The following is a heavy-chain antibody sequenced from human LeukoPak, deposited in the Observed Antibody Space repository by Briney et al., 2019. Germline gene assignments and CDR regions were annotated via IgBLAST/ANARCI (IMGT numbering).Heavy chain of an antibody. J-gene: IGHJ4*02. Sequence: ASVTVSCKASGYSFTDYNMQWLRQAPGQGLEWMGWINPNSGGTNYALKFQGRVTMTRDTSISTAYMELSRLRSDDTAVYYCARDGHFDNWGQGTLATVSS. CDR3: ARDGHFDN. V-gene: IGHV1-2*02. CDR2: INPNSGGT. CDR1: GYSFTDYN.